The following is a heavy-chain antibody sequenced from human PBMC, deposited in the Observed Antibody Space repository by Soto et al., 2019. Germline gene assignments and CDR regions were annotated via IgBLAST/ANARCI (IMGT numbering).Heavy chain of an antibody. V-gene: IGHV3-23*01. CDR2: ISGSGGST. D-gene: IGHD1-26*01. Sequence: PGGSLRLSCAASGFTFSSYAMSWVRQAPGKGLEWVSAISGSGGSTYYADSVKGRFTISRDNSKNTLYLQMNSLRAEDTAVYYCATHSGSYYSSFDYWGQGTLVTVSS. J-gene: IGHJ4*02. CDR3: ATHSGSYYSSFDY. CDR1: GFTFSSYA.